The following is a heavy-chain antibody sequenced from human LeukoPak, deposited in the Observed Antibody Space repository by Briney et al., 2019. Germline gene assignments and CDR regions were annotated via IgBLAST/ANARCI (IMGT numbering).Heavy chain of an antibody. Sequence: SETLSLTCTVSGGSISSYYWSWIRQHPGKGLEWIGYIYYSGSTYYNPSLKSRVTISVDTSKNQFSLKLSSVTAADTAVYYCARDPWAARRGYGMDVWGQGTTVTVSS. V-gene: IGHV4-59*06. CDR1: GGSISSYY. D-gene: IGHD6-6*01. J-gene: IGHJ6*02. CDR3: ARDPWAARRGYGMDV. CDR2: IYYSGST.